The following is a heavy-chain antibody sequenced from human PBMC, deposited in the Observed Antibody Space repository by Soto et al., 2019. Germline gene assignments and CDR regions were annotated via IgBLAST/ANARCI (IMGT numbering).Heavy chain of an antibody. J-gene: IGHJ4*02. CDR1: GGSFDSYT. Sequence: QVQVVQSGAEVQKPGSSVKVSCKASGGSFDSYTITWVRQAPGQGLEWIGWIIPILTTTHYAQKFQGRVTITADQSASAAYMELSSLRSEDSPVYFCAVGFRSSDWHYSLLSLLHWGQGTQLTVSS. D-gene: IGHD1-7*01. CDR3: AVGFRSSDWHYSLLSLLH. V-gene: IGHV1-69*08. CDR2: IIPILTTT.